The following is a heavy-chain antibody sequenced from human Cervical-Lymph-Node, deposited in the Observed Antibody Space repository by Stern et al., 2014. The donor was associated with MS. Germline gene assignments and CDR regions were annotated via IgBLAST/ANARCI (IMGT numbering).Heavy chain of an antibody. J-gene: IGHJ6*01. Sequence: QLVQSGAEVKKPGSSVKVSCKASGDTFTDYAISWVRQAPGQGPEWMGGITPIFGSADYAQKFQGRLTIIADKSTRTAYMDLSSLTSEDTAVYYCAREVGSLAMDVWGQGTTVIVSS. D-gene: IGHD1-1*01. V-gene: IGHV1-69*06. CDR3: AREVGSLAMDV. CDR2: ITPIFGSA. CDR1: GDTFTDYA.